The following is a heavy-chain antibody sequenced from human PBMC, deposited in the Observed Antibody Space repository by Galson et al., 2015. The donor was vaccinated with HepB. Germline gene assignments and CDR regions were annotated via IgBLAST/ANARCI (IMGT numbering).Heavy chain of an antibody. D-gene: IGHD6-19*01. CDR1: GFTLDDYG. CDR3: VRADDSSGGEFEY. J-gene: IGHJ4*02. Sequence: SLRLSCAASGFTLDDYGMSWVRQAPGKGLEWVAWSNWNGGNTGYADSVQGRFTISRDNAKNTLHLQMNSLRAEDTALYFCVRADDSSGGEFEYWGQGTLVTVS. CDR2: SNWNGGNT. V-gene: IGHV3-20*04.